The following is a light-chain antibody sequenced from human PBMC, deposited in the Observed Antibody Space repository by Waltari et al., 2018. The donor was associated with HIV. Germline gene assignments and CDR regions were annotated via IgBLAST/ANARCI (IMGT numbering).Light chain of an antibody. V-gene: IGLV1-51*01. CDR3: GSWDSSLSGVV. Sequence: QSVLTQPPSVSAAPGQKVTISCSGSNSTIGKNYVSWYQHLPGTAPKLLLYDKNKRPAGIPDRLSGAKSGTSATLGITGLHTVDEADYYCGSWDSSLSGVVFGGGTKLTVL. CDR1: NSTIGKNY. J-gene: IGLJ2*01. CDR2: DKN.